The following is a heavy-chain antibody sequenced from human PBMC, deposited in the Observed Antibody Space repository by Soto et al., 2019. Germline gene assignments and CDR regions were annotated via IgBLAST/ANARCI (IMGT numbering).Heavy chain of an antibody. J-gene: IGHJ4*02. CDR3: ARDLNYGLFDY. CDR1: GFTFISYS. D-gene: IGHD4-17*01. Sequence: GGSLRLSCASSGFTFISYSMNLVRQAPGKGLEWVSYISSSSSTIYYADSVKGRFTISRDNAKNSLYLQMNSLRAEDTAVYYCARDLNYGLFDYWGQGTLVTVSS. V-gene: IGHV3-48*01. CDR2: ISSSSSTI.